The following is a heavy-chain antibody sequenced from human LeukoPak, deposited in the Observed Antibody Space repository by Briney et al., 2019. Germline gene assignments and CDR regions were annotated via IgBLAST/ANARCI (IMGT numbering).Heavy chain of an antibody. Sequence: PSETLSLTCTVSGGSISSSSYYWGWIRQPPGKGLEWIGSIYYSGSTYYNPSLKSRVTISVDTSKNQFSLKLSSVTAADTAVYYYARHFRGTVTDKGWFDPWGQGTLVTVSS. CDR2: IYYSGST. CDR1: GGSISSSSYY. J-gene: IGHJ5*02. CDR3: ARHFRGTVTDKGWFDP. D-gene: IGHD4-17*01. V-gene: IGHV4-39*01.